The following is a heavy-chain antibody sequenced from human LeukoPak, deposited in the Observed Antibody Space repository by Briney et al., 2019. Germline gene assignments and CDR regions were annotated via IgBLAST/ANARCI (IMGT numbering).Heavy chain of an antibody. D-gene: IGHD3-16*02. Sequence: GGSLRLSCAASGFTFSSYGMSWVRQAPGKGLEWVSAISGSGGSTYYADSVKGRFTISRDNSKNTLYLQMNSLRAEDTAVYYCAKDTVWIMFGGVIVIPFDYWGQGTLVTVSS. CDR1: GFTFSSYG. J-gene: IGHJ4*02. CDR2: ISGSGGST. CDR3: AKDTVWIMFGGVIVIPFDY. V-gene: IGHV3-23*01.